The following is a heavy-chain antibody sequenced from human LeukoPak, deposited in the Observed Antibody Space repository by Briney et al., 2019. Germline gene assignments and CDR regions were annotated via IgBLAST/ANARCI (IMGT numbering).Heavy chain of an antibody. Sequence: KPSETLSLTCTGSGGSISSYYWSWIRQPAGKGLEWIGRIYTSGSTNYNPSLKSRVTMSVDTSKNQFSLKLSSVTAADTAVYYCARDSGKSFDSSGYPYYFDYWGQGTLVTVSS. CDR1: GGSISSYY. D-gene: IGHD3-22*01. CDR2: IYTSGST. V-gene: IGHV4-4*07. CDR3: ARDSGKSFDSSGYPYYFDY. J-gene: IGHJ4*02.